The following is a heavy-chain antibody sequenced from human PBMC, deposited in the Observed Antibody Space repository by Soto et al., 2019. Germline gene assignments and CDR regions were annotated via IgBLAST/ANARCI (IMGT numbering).Heavy chain of an antibody. J-gene: IGHJ5*02. CDR3: ANLTWGSDNWFDP. CDR2: ISGSGDST. Sequence: EVQLLESGGGLVQPGGSLRLSCAASGFTFSSYAMSWVRQTPGKGLEWVSAISGSGDSTYYADSVKGRFTISRDNCKHTLSLQLISQRAEDTAVYYCANLTWGSDNWFDPWGQGTLVTVSS. CDR1: GFTFSSYA. V-gene: IGHV3-23*01. D-gene: IGHD3-10*01.